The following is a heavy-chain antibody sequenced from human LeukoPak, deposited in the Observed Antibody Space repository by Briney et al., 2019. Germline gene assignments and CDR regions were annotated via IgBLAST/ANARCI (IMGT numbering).Heavy chain of an antibody. CDR2: IKQDGSEK. Sequence: PGGSLRLSCAASGFTFSSFWVSWVRQAPGKGLEWVANIKQDGSEKNYVDSVKGRFTVSRDNAKNSMYLQLNSLRAEDTAVYYCARGGSGTYYNGHYFDYWGPGTLVTVSS. V-gene: IGHV3-7*01. J-gene: IGHJ4*02. CDR3: ARGGSGTYYNGHYFDY. D-gene: IGHD3-10*01. CDR1: GFTFSSFW.